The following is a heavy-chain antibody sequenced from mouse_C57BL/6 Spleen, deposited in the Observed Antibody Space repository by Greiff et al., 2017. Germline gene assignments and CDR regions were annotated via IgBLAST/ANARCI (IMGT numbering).Heavy chain of an antibody. CDR3: ARYGDGFYYYAMDY. J-gene: IGHJ4*01. CDR2: IRNKANGYTT. V-gene: IGHV7-3*01. Sequence: EVKLVESGGGLVQPGGSLSLSCAASGFTFTDYYMSWVRQPPGKALEWLGFIRNKANGYTTEYSASVKGRFTISRDNSQSILYLQMNALRAEDSATYYCARYGDGFYYYAMDYWGQGTSVTVSS. CDR1: GFTFTDYY. D-gene: IGHD2-3*01.